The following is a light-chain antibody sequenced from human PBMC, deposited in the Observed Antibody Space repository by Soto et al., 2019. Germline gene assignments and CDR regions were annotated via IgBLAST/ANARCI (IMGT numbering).Light chain of an antibody. J-gene: IGKJ5*01. V-gene: IGKV3D-20*02. CDR1: QNVDSKY. Sequence: EIVMTQSPATLSVSPGERATLSCRASQNVDSKYLAWYQQKPGQAPRLLISGASSRATGIPDRFSGSGSGTDFTLTISSLEPEDFAVYYCQQRSNWPPGTFGQGTRLEIK. CDR3: QQRSNWPPGT. CDR2: GAS.